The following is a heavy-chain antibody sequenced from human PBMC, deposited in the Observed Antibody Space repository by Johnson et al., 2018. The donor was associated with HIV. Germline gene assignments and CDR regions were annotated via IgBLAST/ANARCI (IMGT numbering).Heavy chain of an antibody. CDR1: GFSFNKYW. V-gene: IGHV3-7*01. J-gene: IGHJ3*02. D-gene: IGHD1-26*01. CDR3: ARVEWELDAFDI. CDR2: INKDGGEE. Sequence: EVQLVESGGGLVQPGGSLRLSCVGSGFSFNKYWMSWVRQAPGDRLERLTTINKDGGEEYYVDSVKGRFTISRDNAKNTLYLQINSLRAEDTAVYYCARVEWELDAFDIWGQGTMVTVSS.